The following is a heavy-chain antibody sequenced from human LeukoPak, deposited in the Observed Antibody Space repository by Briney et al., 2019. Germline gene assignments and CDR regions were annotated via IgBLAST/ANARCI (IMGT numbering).Heavy chain of an antibody. J-gene: IGHJ5*02. Sequence: SETLSLTCTVSGGSIHTYYWSCIRQPPGKGLEWVGYMSDTGGTNYNPSLKSRVTISGDTPKNQISLKVNSVTAADTAVYFCARARGHDSGYDNYLKNSWFDPWGQGTLLTV. V-gene: IGHV4-59*01. D-gene: IGHD5-12*01. CDR3: ARARGHDSGYDNYLKNSWFDP. CDR1: GGSIHTYY. CDR2: MSDTGGT.